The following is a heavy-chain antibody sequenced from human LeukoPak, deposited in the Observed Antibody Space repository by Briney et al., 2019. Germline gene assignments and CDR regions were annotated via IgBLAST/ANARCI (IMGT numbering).Heavy chain of an antibody. Sequence: SETLSLTCNVSGGSISNYYWTWIRQPAGKGLEWIGRIYSSGTTTYNPSLKSRVAMSVDTSRNQSSLKLNSVTAADTAVYYCARVSPIAAAGSSYYYAIDVWGQGTTVTVSS. CDR2: IYSSGTT. CDR1: GGSISNYY. V-gene: IGHV4-4*07. J-gene: IGHJ6*02. CDR3: ARVSPIAAAGSSYYYAIDV. D-gene: IGHD6-25*01.